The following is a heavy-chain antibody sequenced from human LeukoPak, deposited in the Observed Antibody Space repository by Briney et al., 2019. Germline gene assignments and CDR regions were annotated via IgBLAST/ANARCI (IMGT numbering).Heavy chain of an antibody. CDR2: ITSSSTYT. CDR3: ARDRISSSWYYFDY. D-gene: IGHD6-13*01. V-gene: IGHV3-11*05. J-gene: IGHJ4*02. CDR1: GFAFSDYY. Sequence: GGSLRLSCAASGFAFSDYYMSWIRQAPGKGLEWVSYITSSSTYTSYADSVKGRFTISRDNAKNSLYLQMNGLRAEDTAVYFCARDRISSSWYYFDYWGQGTLVTVSS.